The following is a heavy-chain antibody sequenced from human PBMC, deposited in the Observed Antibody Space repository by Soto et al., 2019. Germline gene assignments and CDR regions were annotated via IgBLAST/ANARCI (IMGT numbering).Heavy chain of an antibody. D-gene: IGHD3-10*01. CDR3: ARGSESYYSANWFDP. Sequence: PSETLSLTCTVSGDSITSYYWSWIRQLPGKGPEWIGYIHYSGSTNYNPSLKSRVTISVDTSKNQFSLKLNSVTAADTAVYYCARGSESYYSANWFDPWGQGTLVTVSS. J-gene: IGHJ5*02. CDR2: IHYSGST. V-gene: IGHV4-59*01. CDR1: GDSITSYY.